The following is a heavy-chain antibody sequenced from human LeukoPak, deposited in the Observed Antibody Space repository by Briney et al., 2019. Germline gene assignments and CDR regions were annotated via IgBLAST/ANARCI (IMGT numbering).Heavy chain of an antibody. Sequence: GGSLRLSCAASGFTFSSYSMNWVRQAPGKGLEWVSSIGSSSSYIYYADSVKGRFTTSRDNAKNSLYLQMNSLRAEDTAVYYCAREDQLTYTTVFDYWGQGTLVTVSS. CDR3: AREDQLTYTTVFDY. CDR2: IGSSSSYI. CDR1: GFTFSSYS. D-gene: IGHD1-1*01. V-gene: IGHV3-21*01. J-gene: IGHJ4*02.